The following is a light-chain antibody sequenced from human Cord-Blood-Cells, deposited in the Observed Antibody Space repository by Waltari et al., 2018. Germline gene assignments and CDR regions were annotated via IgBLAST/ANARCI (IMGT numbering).Light chain of an antibody. V-gene: IGKV1D-13*01. CDR1: QGISSA. CDR3: QQFNNYRVT. Sequence: AIQLTQSPSSLSASVGDRVTITCRASQGISSALAWYQQKPGKAPKLLIYDASSLESGVPSRFSGSGSGTDFTITISSLQPEDFATYYCQQFNNYRVTFGQGTRLEIK. J-gene: IGKJ5*01. CDR2: DAS.